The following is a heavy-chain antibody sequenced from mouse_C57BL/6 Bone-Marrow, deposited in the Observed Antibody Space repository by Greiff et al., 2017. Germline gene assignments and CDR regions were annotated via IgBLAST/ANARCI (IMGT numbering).Heavy chain of an antibody. CDR1: GYTFTSYG. Sequence: QVQLQQSGAELARPGASVKLSCKASGYTFTSYGISWVKQRTGQGLEWIGEIYPRSGNTYYNEQFKGKATLTADKSSSTAYMELRSLTSEDSAVYFCARRWGFYDHYAMDYWGQGTSVTVSS. V-gene: IGHV1-81*01. J-gene: IGHJ4*01. CDR2: IYPRSGNT. D-gene: IGHD2-3*01. CDR3: ARRWGFYDHYAMDY.